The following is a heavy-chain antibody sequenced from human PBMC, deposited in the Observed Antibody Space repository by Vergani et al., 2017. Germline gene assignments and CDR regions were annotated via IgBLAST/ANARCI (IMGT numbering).Heavy chain of an antibody. CDR3: AGDDGGPWVLLGYYDGMDV. CDR1: GFTFSSYS. Sequence: EVQLVESGGGLVKPGGSLRLSCAASGFTFSSYSMNWVRQAPGTGLEWVSAIISVRSYRYYADSVKGRFTISRDNAKNSLYLQMNSLRAEDTAVYYCAGDDGGPWVLLGYYDGMDVWGQGTTVTVSS. CDR2: IISVRSYR. V-gene: IGHV3-21*01. D-gene: IGHD3-22*01. J-gene: IGHJ6*02.